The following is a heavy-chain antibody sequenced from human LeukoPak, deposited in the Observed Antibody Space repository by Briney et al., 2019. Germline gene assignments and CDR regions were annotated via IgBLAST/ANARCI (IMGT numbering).Heavy chain of an antibody. D-gene: IGHD3-16*01. CDR3: AKEWGFD. J-gene: IGHJ4*02. CDR2: IRYDGSNK. CDR1: GFTFSSYG. V-gene: IGHV3-30*02. Sequence: PGGSLRLSCAASGFTFSSYGMHWVRQAPGKGLEWVAFIRYDGSNKYYADSVKGRFTISRDNSKNTLYLQMNRLRAEGTAVYYSAKEWGFDWGEGTRLTVSS.